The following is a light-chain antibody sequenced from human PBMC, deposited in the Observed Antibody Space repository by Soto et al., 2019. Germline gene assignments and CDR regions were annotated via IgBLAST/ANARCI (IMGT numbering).Light chain of an antibody. CDR2: GAS. CDR1: QSVSSN. Sequence: EIVMTQSPATLSVSPGERATLSCRASQSVSSNLAWYQQKPGQAPRLLIYGASTRATGIPARFSGGGSGTECTLTISSLQSEDFAVYYCQQYNNWVWTFGQGTKVEIK. CDR3: QQYNNWVWT. J-gene: IGKJ1*01. V-gene: IGKV3-15*01.